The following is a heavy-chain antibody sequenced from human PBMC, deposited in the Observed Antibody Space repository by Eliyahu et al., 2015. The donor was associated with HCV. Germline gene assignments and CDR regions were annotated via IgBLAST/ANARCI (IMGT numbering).Heavy chain of an antibody. V-gene: IGHV4-31*03. D-gene: IGHD4-23*01. Sequence: QVQLQESGPRLVKPSQTLSLTCTVSGGSISSGGYYWSWIRQRPGKGLEWIGNIYDTGNTLYNPSLNSRLTMSVDTSKKNLSLKVNSVTAADTAVYYCARGLDHGGHYFDYWGPGTLVTVSS. J-gene: IGHJ4*02. CDR2: IYDTGNT. CDR1: GGSISSGGYY. CDR3: ARGLDHGGHYFDY.